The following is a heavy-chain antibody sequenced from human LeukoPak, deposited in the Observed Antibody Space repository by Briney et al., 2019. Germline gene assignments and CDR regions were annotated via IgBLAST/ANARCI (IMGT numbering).Heavy chain of an antibody. CDR3: AKDLDYDILTGLGDFDY. V-gene: IGHV3-23*01. J-gene: IGHJ4*02. CDR1: GFTFSSNA. Sequence: GGSLRLSCAASGFTFSSNAMSWVGPAQGKGLGWVSPICGSGGSTYYADSVKGRFTISRDNTKNTLYLQMNSLRAEDTAVYYWAKDLDYDILTGLGDFDYWGQGTLVTVSS. CDR2: ICGSGGST. D-gene: IGHD3-9*01.